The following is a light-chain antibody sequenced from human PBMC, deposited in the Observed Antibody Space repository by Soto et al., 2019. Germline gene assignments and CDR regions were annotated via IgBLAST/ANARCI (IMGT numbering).Light chain of an antibody. CDR2: AAS. J-gene: IGKJ1*01. CDR3: QQTYSPPRT. V-gene: IGKV1-39*01. Sequence: DIQMTQSPSSLSASVGDRVTITCRATKTIARYLNWYQQHPGKAPKLLIYAASNLHSGVPSRFSGSGSGTDFTLTISSLPPEDFATYFWQQTYSPPRTFGQGTKVEI. CDR1: KTIARY.